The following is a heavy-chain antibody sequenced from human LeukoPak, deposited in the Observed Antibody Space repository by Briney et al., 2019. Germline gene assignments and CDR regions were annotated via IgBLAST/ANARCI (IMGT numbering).Heavy chain of an antibody. J-gene: IGHJ4*02. V-gene: IGHV4-39*07. D-gene: IGHD6-19*01. CDR3: ASSESAVAGQNFDY. CDR2: IFHTGST. CDR1: GGSIISSAYY. Sequence: TTSETLSLTCTVSGGSIISSAYYWGWIRQPPGKGLEWIGNIFHTGSTYYNPSLQGRVTISVDTSKNQFSLKLSSVTAADTAVYYCASSESAVAGQNFDYWGQGTLVTVSS.